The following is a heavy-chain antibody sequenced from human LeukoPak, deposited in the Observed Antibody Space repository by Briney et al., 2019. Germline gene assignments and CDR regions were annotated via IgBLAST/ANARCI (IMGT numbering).Heavy chain of an antibody. CDR3: ASSVVPAAIDV. CDR1: GFTFSSYA. V-gene: IGHV3-30*04. Sequence: GGSLRLSCAASGFTFSSYAMHWVRQAPGKGLEWVAVISYDGSNKYYADSVKGRFTISRDNSKNTLHLQMNSLRAEDTAVYYCASSVVPAAIDVWGQGTTVTVSS. CDR2: ISYDGSNK. D-gene: IGHD2-2*01. J-gene: IGHJ6*02.